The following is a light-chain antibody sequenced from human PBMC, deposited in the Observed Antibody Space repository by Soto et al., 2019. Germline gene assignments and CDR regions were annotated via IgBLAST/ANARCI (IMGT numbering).Light chain of an antibody. CDR3: QQYHFFWT. CDR2: HAS. J-gene: IGKJ1*01. CDR1: RSISTW. V-gene: IGKV1-5*01. Sequence: DLPMTQSPSTLSASVGDRVTVTCRASRSISTWLAWYQQKPGNAPKLLLHHASILESGVPSRFSGSGSGTEFTLTISSLQPDDFATYYCQQYHFFWTFGQGTKVEIK.